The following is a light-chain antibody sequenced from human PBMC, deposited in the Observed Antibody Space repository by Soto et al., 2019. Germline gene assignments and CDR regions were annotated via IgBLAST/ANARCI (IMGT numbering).Light chain of an antibody. CDR1: QSVSSY. CDR2: GAS. V-gene: IGKV3-11*01. J-gene: IGKJ2*01. Sequence: EIVLTQSPATLSLSPGERATLSCRASQSVSSYLAWYQHKPGQAPRLLIYGASNRATGIPARFSGSGSGTDFTLTISSLEPEDFAVYYCQQRIQEPPYTFGQGTKLEIK. CDR3: QQRIQEPPYT.